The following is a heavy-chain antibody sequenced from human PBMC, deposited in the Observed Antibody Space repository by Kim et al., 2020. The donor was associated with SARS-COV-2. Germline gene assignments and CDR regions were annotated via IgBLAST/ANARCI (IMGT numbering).Heavy chain of an antibody. Sequence: SETLSLTCAVYGGSFSGYYWSWIRQPPGKGLEWIGEINHSGSTNYNPSLKSRVTISVDTSKNQFSLKLSSVTAADTAVYYCARGLKIRKNIVVVPAAKIGYYGMDVWGQGTTVTVSS. CDR1: GGSFSGYY. J-gene: IGHJ6*02. D-gene: IGHD2-2*01. CDR3: ARGLKIRKNIVVVPAAKIGYYGMDV. CDR2: INHSGST. V-gene: IGHV4-34*01.